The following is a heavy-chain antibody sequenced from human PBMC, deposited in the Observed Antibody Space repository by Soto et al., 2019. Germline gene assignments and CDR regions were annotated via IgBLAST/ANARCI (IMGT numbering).Heavy chain of an antibody. CDR1: GFTFSSYS. Sequence: GGSLRLSCAASGFTFSSYSINWVRQAPGKGLEWVSSISSSSYIYYADSVKGRFTISRDNAKNSLYLQMNSLRAEDTAVYYCARGRSSGYYHDAFDIWGQGTMVTVSS. D-gene: IGHD3-22*01. V-gene: IGHV3-21*01. CDR2: ISSSSYI. J-gene: IGHJ3*02. CDR3: ARGRSSGYYHDAFDI.